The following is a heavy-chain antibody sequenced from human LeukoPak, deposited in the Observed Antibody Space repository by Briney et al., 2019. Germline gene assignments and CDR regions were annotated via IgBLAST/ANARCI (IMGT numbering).Heavy chain of an antibody. CDR1: GGSFSGYY. CDR2: INHSGST. D-gene: IGHD3-22*01. Sequence: SETLSLTCAVYGGSFSGYYWSWIRQPPGKGLEWIGEINHSGSTNYNPSLKSRVTISVDTSKNQFSLKLSSVTAADTAVYYCARGPGTMIVMIHPPFDIWGQGTMVTVSS. V-gene: IGHV4-34*01. CDR3: ARGPGTMIVMIHPPFDI. J-gene: IGHJ3*02.